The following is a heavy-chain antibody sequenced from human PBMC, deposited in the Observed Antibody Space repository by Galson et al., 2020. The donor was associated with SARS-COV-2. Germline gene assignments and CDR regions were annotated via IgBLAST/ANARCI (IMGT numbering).Heavy chain of an antibody. CDR3: ARDVMGSWFDP. J-gene: IGHJ5*02. Sequence: SETLSLTCSVSGGSINSHYWSWIRQPPGKGLEWIGYIHYTGSTNYNPSLKSRVTISIDTSKTQFSLKVTSVTAADTAVYHCARDVMGSWFDPWGQGTLVTVSS. V-gene: IGHV4-59*11. CDR1: GGSINSHY. CDR2: IHYTGST. D-gene: IGHD3-10*01.